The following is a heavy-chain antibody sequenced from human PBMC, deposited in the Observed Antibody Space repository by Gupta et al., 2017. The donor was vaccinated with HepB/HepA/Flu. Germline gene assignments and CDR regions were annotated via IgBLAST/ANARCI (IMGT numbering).Heavy chain of an antibody. CDR2: ISSSGSTI. Sequence: EVQLVESGGGLVQPGGSLRLSCAASGFTFSSYEMNWVRQAPGKGLEWVSYISSSGSTIYYADAVKGRFTISRDNAKNSLYLQMKSLRAEDTAVYYCARVEWSSSWYFDYGGQGTMVTVSS. CDR3: ARVEWSSSWYFDY. V-gene: IGHV3-48*03. CDR1: GFTFSSYE. D-gene: IGHD6-13*01. J-gene: IGHJ4*02.